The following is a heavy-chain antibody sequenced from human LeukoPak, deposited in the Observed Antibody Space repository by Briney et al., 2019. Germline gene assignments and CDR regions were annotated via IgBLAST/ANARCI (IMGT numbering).Heavy chain of an antibody. J-gene: IGHJ3*02. Sequence: SETLSLTCTVSRASISIYSWRWIRKPPGQGLEWLGYFYYSGSPNYNPSLKNRVTMSVDTSRNQFSLRVNSVTAADTAVYYCAKSNRYCDTASCYEAFDIWGQGTMVTVSS. D-gene: IGHD2-2*01. CDR2: FYYSGSP. CDR3: AKSNRYCDTASCYEAFDI. CDR1: RASISIYS. V-gene: IGHV4-59*03.